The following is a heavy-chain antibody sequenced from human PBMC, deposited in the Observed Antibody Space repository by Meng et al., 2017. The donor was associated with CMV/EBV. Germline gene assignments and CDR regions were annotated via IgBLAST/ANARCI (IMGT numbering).Heavy chain of an antibody. CDR3: AGSRPGGGACDY. CDR2: IQVIGHT. J-gene: IGHJ4*02. Sequence: QVQKQELVPGLLTPSHTLSLTSIVSGASLKNYNWNWVRQPAGQGLEWIGLIQVIGHTVYNPSLKSGVTVSLDASKSQFSLTLNSVTAADTATYYCAGSRPGGGACDYWGQGILVTVSS. V-gene: IGHV4-4*07. D-gene: IGHD3-16*01. CDR1: GASLKNYN.